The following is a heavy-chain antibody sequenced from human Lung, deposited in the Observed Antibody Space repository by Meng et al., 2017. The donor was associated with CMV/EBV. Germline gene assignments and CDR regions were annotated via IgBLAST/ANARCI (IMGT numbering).Heavy chain of an antibody. V-gene: IGHV4-59*01. CDR1: GGSISPYY. J-gene: IGHJ4*02. CDR3: ARLVDDYCSITYCQYGAFDY. Sequence: LXCTVSGGSISPYYWTWIRQPPGRGLEWIGDIYYTGSTKTNPSLKSRVTVSVDRSKNQFSLKLNSATAADTAVYYCARLVDDYCSITYCQYGAFDYWGQGTLVTVSS. CDR2: IYYTGST. D-gene: IGHD2-2*01.